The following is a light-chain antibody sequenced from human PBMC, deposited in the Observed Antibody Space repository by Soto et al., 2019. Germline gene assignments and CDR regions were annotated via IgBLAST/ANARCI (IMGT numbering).Light chain of an antibody. V-gene: IGKV3-20*01. CDR2: GAS. J-gene: IGKJ1*01. CDR1: QSVISIY. Sequence: EIVLTQSPGTLSLSPGERATLSCRASQSVISIYLAWYQQKPGQAPRLLIYGASTRATGIPDRFSGSGSGTDFTFTISRLEPEDSAVYYCQQYDNSRWTFGQGTKVDIK. CDR3: QQYDNSRWT.